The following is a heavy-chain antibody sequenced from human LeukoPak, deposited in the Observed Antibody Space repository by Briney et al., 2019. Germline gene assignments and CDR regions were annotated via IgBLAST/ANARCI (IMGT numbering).Heavy chain of an antibody. V-gene: IGHV5-51*01. CDR1: GYSFTSYW. J-gene: IGHJ4*02. CDR2: IYPGDSDT. Sequence: HGESLKTSWKGSGYSFTSYWIGWVRQMPGKGLELVGTIYPGDSDTRYSPSFQGQVTISADKSISTAYLQWSSLEASDTAMYYCARVQNQHPPGYYWGQGTLVTVSS. CDR3: ARVQNQHPPGYY. D-gene: IGHD3-10*01.